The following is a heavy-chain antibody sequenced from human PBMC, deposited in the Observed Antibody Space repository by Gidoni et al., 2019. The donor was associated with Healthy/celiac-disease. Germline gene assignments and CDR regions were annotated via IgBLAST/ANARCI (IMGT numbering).Heavy chain of an antibody. CDR3: ATLIAVAGPVL. J-gene: IGHJ4*02. V-gene: IGHV4-34*01. CDR1: GGSFSGYY. Sequence: QVQLQQWGAGLLKPSATLSLTCAVYGGSFSGYYGSWIRQPPGKGLEWIGEINHSGSTTYHPSLKSRVTISVDTSKNQFSLNLSSVTAADTAVYYCATLIAVAGPVLWGQGTLVTVSS. D-gene: IGHD6-19*01. CDR2: INHSGST.